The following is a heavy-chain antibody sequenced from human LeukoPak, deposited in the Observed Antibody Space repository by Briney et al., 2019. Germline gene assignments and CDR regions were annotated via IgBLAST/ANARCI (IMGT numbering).Heavy chain of an antibody. J-gene: IGHJ4*02. CDR1: GFSFRSYW. D-gene: IGHD3-3*01. CDR2: IKKDGSER. V-gene: IGHV3-7*01. Sequence: PGGSLRLSCAASGFSFRSYWMSWVRRAPGKGLEWVADIKKDGSERYYVDSVKGRFTISRDNAKNSLFLQMNSLRAEDTAVYYCTWSGEADRGQGTLVTVSS. CDR3: TWSGEAD.